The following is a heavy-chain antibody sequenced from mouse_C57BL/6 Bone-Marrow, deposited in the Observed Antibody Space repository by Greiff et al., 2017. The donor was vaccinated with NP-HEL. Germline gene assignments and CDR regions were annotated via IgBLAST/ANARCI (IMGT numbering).Heavy chain of an antibody. J-gene: IGHJ2*01. V-gene: IGHV14-1*01. D-gene: IGHD2-5*01. Sequence: EVQGVESGAELVRPGASVKLSCTASGFNIKDYYMHWVKQRPEQGLEWIGRIDPEDGDTEYAPKFQGTATMNADTSSNTAYLQLSSLTSEDTAVYYCTTGEYYSRDYWGQGTTLTVSS. CDR2: IDPEDGDT. CDR3: TTGEYYSRDY. CDR1: GFNIKDYY.